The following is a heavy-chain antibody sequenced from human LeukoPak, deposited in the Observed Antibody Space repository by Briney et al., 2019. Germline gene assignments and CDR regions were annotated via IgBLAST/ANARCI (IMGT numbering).Heavy chain of an antibody. D-gene: IGHD3-3*01. CDR1: GGSISSYY. CDR2: MSYSGST. CDR3: ARATHDASSGHYTGGYYYMDV. Sequence: SETLSLTCSVSGGSISSYYWSWIRQFPGEGMEWIGYMSYSGSTNYSPSLKSRVTIFLEASKNQISLELRSLTGADTAVYYCARATHDASSGHYTGGYYYMDVWGKGTTVTVSS. V-gene: IGHV4-59*01. J-gene: IGHJ6*03.